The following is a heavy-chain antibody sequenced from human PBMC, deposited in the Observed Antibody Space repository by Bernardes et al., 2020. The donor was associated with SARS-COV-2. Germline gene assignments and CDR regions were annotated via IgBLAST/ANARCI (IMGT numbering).Heavy chain of an antibody. CDR1: GGSISSYY. CDR2: IYYSGST. D-gene: IGHD2-2*01. V-gene: IGHV4-59*01. CDR3: ARVHCSSTSCKPSWAWFDP. J-gene: IGHJ5*02. Sequence: SETLSLTCTVSGGSISSYYWSWIRQPPGKGLEWIGYIYYSGSTNYNPSLKSRVTISVDTSKNQFSLKLSSVTAADTAVYYCARVHCSSTSCKPSWAWFDPWGQGTLVTVSS.